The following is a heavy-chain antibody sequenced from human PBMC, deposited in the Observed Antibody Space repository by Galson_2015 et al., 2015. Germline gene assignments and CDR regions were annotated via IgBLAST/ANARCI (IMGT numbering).Heavy chain of an antibody. Sequence: LSLTCSVSGDSISSYYWTWIRQPPGKGLEWIGYMYYSGTTNYSPSLTSRVSISIDTSKNQFSLKLTSVTAADTAVYYCATLGFCGGGNCRKYFQHWGQGTLVTVSS. D-gene: IGHD2-15*01. CDR3: ATLGFCGGGNCRKYFQH. CDR1: GDSISSYY. CDR2: MYYSGTT. V-gene: IGHV4-59*13. J-gene: IGHJ1*01.